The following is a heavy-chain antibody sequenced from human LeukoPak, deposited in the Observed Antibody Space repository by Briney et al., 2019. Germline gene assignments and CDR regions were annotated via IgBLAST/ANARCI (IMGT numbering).Heavy chain of an antibody. CDR1: GDTFSSYS. V-gene: IGHV1-69*05. J-gene: IGHJ4*02. CDR2: IVPMLNTT. Sequence: SVKVSCKASGDTFSSYSISWVRQAPGQGLEWMGGIVPMLNTTYFAQNFQGRVTITTDESTSTAYMELSRLRSDDTAMYYCTRGGATMFHYWGQGTLVTVPS. CDR3: TRGGATMFHY. D-gene: IGHD3-10*01.